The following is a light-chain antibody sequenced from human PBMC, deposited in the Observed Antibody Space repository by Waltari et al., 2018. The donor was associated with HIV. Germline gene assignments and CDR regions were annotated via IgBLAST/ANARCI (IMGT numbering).Light chain of an antibody. Sequence: QSVLTQPPSVSAAPGQKVTITCSGVTTTVGNHYVSWFQQFPGKAPKLLIYDDYKRSACIPDRFSGSKSDTSATLDSSVLQTGDEAQYYCGRCDPRMKIYVFGSGTKVIVV. CDR1: TTTVGNHY. V-gene: IGLV1-51*01. J-gene: IGLJ1*01. CDR3: GRCDPRMKIYV. CDR2: DDY.